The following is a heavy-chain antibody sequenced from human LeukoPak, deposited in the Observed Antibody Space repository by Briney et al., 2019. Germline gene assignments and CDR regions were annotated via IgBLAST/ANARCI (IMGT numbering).Heavy chain of an antibody. CDR2: ISYDGSNE. V-gene: IGHV3-30-3*01. CDR3: ARGGGSSWSYYYYYYMDV. J-gene: IGHJ6*03. D-gene: IGHD6-13*01. Sequence: GRSLRLSCAASGFTFSSYAMHWVRQAPGKGLEWVGVISYDGSNEYYADSVKGRFTISRDNSKNTLYLQMNSLRAEDAAVYYCARGGGSSWSYYYYYYMDVWGKGTTVTVSS. CDR1: GFTFSSYA.